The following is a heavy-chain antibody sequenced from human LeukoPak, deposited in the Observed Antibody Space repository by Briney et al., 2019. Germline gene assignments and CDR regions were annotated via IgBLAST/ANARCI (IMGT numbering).Heavy chain of an antibody. CDR3: AHLRGYYHYMDV. Sequence: SETLSLTCTVSGGSISSSSYYWGWIRQPPGKGLEWIGSIYYSGSTYYNPSLKSRVTISVDTSKNQFSLKLSSVTAADTAVYYCAHLRGYYHYMDVWGKGTTVTVSS. V-gene: IGHV4-39*01. CDR1: GGSISSSSYY. J-gene: IGHJ6*03. CDR2: IYYSGST. D-gene: IGHD3-16*01.